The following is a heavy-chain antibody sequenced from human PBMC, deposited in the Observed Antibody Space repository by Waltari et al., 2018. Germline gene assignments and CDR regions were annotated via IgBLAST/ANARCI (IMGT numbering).Heavy chain of an antibody. V-gene: IGHV1-8*03. J-gene: IGHJ4*02. Sequence: QVQLVQSGAEVKKPGASVKVSCKASGYTFTSYDINWVRQATGQGLEWMGWMNPNSGNTGYAQKFQGRVTSTRNTSISTAYMELSSLRSEDTAVYYCARAIEAFSYGPLTGNFDYWGQGTLVTVSS. CDR2: MNPNSGNT. CDR1: GYTFTSYD. CDR3: ARAIEAFSYGPLTGNFDY. D-gene: IGHD5-18*01.